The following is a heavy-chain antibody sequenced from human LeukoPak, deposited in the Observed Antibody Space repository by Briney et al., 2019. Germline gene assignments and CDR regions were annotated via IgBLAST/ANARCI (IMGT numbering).Heavy chain of an antibody. V-gene: IGHV3-30-3*01. CDR1: GFTFSSYA. J-gene: IGHJ4*02. CDR3: ARGYCSGGSCQTDY. D-gene: IGHD2-15*01. CDR2: ISYDGSNK. Sequence: GGSLRLSCAASGFTFSSYAMHWVRQAPGKGLEWVAVISYDGSNKYYADSVKGRFTISRDNAKNSLYLQMNSLRAEDTAVYYCARGYCSGGSCQTDYWGQGTLVTVSS.